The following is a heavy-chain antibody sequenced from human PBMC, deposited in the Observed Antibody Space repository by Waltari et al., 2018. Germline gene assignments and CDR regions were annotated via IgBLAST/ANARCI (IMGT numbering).Heavy chain of an antibody. CDR2: IFHSGST. D-gene: IGHD2-2*01. CDR1: GFTFSSYW. Sequence: VQLVESGGGLVQPGGSLRLSCAASGFTFSSYWMHWVRQAPGKGLEGVGGIFHSGSTYYNPSLKSRVTISVDTSKNQFSLKLSSVTAADTAVYYCARAPLYYQIFDYWGQGTLVTVSS. J-gene: IGHJ4*02. V-gene: IGHV4-4*02. CDR3: ARAPLYYQIFDY.